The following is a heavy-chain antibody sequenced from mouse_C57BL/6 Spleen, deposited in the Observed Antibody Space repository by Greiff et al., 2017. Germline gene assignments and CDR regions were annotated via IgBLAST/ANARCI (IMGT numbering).Heavy chain of an antibody. V-gene: IGHV1-82*01. CDR1: GYAFSSSW. CDR2: IYPGDGDT. Sequence: VQLQQSGPELVKPGASVKISCKASGYAFSSSWMNWVKQRPGKGLEWIGRIYPGDGDTNYNGKFKGKATLTADKSSSTAYMQLSSLTSEDSAVYFCAIEVFTTVVATRYFDYWGQGTTLTVSS. D-gene: IGHD1-1*01. J-gene: IGHJ2*01. CDR3: AIEVFTTVVATRYFDY.